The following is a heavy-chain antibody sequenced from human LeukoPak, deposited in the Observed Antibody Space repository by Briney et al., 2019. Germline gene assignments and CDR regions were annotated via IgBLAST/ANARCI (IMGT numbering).Heavy chain of an antibody. V-gene: IGHV3-30-3*01. CDR2: IGYDGNNK. CDR1: RFTFSSYA. CDR3: GDSSGYYDY. J-gene: IGHJ4*02. D-gene: IGHD3-22*01. Sequence: VGSLRLSCAASRFTFSSYAMHWVRPAPGKGLEWVAVIGYDGNNKYYADSVKGRFTISRDNSKNTLYLQMNSLRAEDTAVYYCGDSSGYYDYWGQGTLVTVSS.